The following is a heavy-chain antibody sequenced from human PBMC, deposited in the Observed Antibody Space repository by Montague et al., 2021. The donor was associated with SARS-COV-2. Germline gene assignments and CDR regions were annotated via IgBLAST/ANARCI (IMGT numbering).Heavy chain of an antibody. CDR1: GFIFSNYA. CDR3: AKDTATIRIAVALMDV. Sequence: SLRLSCAASGFIFSNYAMTWVRQAPGKGLEWVSTMSGSSVRRDYADSVKGRFTISRDSSKNTLYLQMNSLRVEDTAVYYCAKDTATIRIAVALMDVWGQGTTVIVSS. V-gene: IGHV3-23*01. J-gene: IGHJ6*02. D-gene: IGHD6-19*01. CDR2: MSGSSVRR.